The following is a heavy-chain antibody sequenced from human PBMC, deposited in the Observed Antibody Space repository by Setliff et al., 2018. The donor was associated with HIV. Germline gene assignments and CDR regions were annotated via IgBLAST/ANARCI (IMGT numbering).Heavy chain of an antibody. D-gene: IGHD6-25*01. J-gene: IGHJ4*02. Sequence: PSETLSLTCAVYGESLSDYYWSWIRQPPGKGLEWIGEINHNKSSDYNPSLKSRVTMSVDTSKNQFSLKVKSVTAADTAVYLCVRHLSAMATVDYWGQGALVTVS. V-gene: IGHV4-34*01. CDR3: VRHLSAMATVDY. CDR1: GESLSDYY. CDR2: INHNKSS.